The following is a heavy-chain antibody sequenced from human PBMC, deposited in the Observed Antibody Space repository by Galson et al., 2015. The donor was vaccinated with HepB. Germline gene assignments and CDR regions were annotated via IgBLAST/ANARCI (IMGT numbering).Heavy chain of an antibody. J-gene: IGHJ6*02. CDR2: ISGSGDST. V-gene: IGHV3-23*01. CDR3: AKGPTIFGVVITPSFYYGVDV. Sequence: SLRLSCAASRFTFSTSAMSWVRQAPGKGLEWVSAISGSGDSTYYADSVKGRFTISRDNSKNTLSLQMNSLRAEDTAVYYCAKGPTIFGVVITPSFYYGVDVWGQGTTVTVSS. D-gene: IGHD3-3*01. CDR1: RFTFSTSA.